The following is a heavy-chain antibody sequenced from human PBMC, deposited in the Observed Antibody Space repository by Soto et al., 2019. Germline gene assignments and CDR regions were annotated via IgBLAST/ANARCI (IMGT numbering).Heavy chain of an antibody. CDR3: TSHAPEDMIRK. D-gene: IGHD2-15*01. CDR2: IRGKTDNYAA. V-gene: IGHV3-73*02. Sequence: EVQLVESGGGLVQPGGSLKLSCAASGFKFSGSTLHWVRQASGKGLEWVGRIRGKTDNYAAAYAASVKGRFTISRDDSKNSAYLQLNSLKPDDTAVYYCTSHAPEDMIRKWGQGTLVTVSS. CDR1: GFKFSGST. J-gene: IGHJ4*02.